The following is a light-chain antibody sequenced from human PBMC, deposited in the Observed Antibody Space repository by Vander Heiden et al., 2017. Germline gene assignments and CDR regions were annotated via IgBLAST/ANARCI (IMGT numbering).Light chain of an antibody. Sequence: QSVLTQPPSVSGAPGQRVPISCPGSSSNIGAGDDVHGYQRIPGTAPKLLIYGNSNRPSGVPDRFSGSKSGTSASLAITGLQAEDEADYYCQSYDSSLSGYVVFGGGTKLTVL. V-gene: IGLV1-40*01. J-gene: IGLJ2*01. CDR2: GNS. CDR1: SSNIGAGDD. CDR3: QSYDSSLSGYVV.